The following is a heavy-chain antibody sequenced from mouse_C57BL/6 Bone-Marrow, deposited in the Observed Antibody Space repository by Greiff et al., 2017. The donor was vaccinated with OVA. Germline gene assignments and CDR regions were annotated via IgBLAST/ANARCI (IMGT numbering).Heavy chain of an antibody. J-gene: IGHJ3*01. CDR1: GYTFTDYY. CDR3: ARRGVWFPWFAY. Sequence: DVQLQESGPELVKPGASVKISCKASGYTFTDYYMNWVKQSHGKSLEWIGDINPNNGGTSYNQKFKGKATLTVDKSSSTAYMELRSLTSEDSAVYYCARRGVWFPWFAYWGQGTLVTVSA. CDR2: INPNNGGT. D-gene: IGHD2-10*02. V-gene: IGHV1-26*01.